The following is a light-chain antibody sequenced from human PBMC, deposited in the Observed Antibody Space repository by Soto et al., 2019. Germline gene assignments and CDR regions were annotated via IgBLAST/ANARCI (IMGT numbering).Light chain of an antibody. J-gene: IGLJ3*02. CDR2: DND. CDR3: GTWDSRMRAL. Sequence: LTQPPSVSAAPGQTVTISCSGNSSNVGNNYVSWYQHLPGTAPKLLISDNDKRPSGIPDRFSGSKSGTSATLVITGLQTGDEADYYCGTWDSRMRALFGGGTKVTVL. V-gene: IGLV1-51*01. CDR1: SSNVGNNY.